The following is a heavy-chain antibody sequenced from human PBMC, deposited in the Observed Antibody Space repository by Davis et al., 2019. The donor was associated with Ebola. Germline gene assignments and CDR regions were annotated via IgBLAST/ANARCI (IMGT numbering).Heavy chain of an antibody. Sequence: GGSLRLSCAAPGFTFSNAWMNWVRQAPGKGLEWVGRIKSKTDGGTPDYAAPVKGRFTISRDNAKNSLYLQMNSLRDEDTAVYYCARDMSRYDFWSGYTTGPFDPWGQGTLVTVSS. CDR1: GFTFSNAW. J-gene: IGHJ5*02. CDR3: ARDMSRYDFWSGYTTGPFDP. CDR2: IKSKTDGGTP. V-gene: IGHV3-15*07. D-gene: IGHD3-3*01.